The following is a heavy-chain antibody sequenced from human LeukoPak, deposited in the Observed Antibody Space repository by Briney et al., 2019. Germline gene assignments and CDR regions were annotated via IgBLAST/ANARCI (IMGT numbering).Heavy chain of an antibody. CDR1: GYTFTGHF. D-gene: IGHD4-17*01. V-gene: IGHV1-2*02. J-gene: IGHJ6*02. Sequence: ASVKGSCKASGYTFTGHFMHWVRQAPGQGLEWMGWIKPNRGDTNYAQKFQGRVTMTRDTSSSTAYMELRRLTSDDTAVYYCARSSTVTNPFYYYGMDVWGQGTTVTVSS. CDR3: ARSSTVTNPFYYYGMDV. CDR2: IKPNRGDT.